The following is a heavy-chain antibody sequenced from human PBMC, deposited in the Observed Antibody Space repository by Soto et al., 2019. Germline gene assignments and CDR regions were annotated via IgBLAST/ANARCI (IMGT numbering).Heavy chain of an antibody. J-gene: IGHJ6*02. Sequence: QVQLVESGGGVVQPGRSLRLSCAASGFTFSNYGMHWVRQAPGKGLEWVAVISYDGSNKYYADSVKGRLTISRDNSKNTLYLQMNSLRTEDTAVYYCAKQLGYCSSTSCRDYYYGMDVWGRGTTVTVSS. CDR1: GFTFSNYG. D-gene: IGHD2-2*01. V-gene: IGHV3-30*18. CDR2: ISYDGSNK. CDR3: AKQLGYCSSTSCRDYYYGMDV.